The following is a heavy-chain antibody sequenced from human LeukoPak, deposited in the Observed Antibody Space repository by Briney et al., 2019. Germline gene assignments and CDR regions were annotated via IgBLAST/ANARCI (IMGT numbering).Heavy chain of an antibody. J-gene: IGHJ6*03. CDR1: GDSISTNSYF. Sequence: SETLSLTCTVSGDSISTNSYFWAWVRQPPGKGLEWIGAIYYSGTTYYNPSLQSRVTLSVDTSNNHFSLKLSSVTAADTAVYYCARHSPVVTEKYLDVWGKGTTVTVSS. D-gene: IGHD2-21*02. CDR2: IYYSGTT. V-gene: IGHV4-39*01. CDR3: ARHSPVVTEKYLDV.